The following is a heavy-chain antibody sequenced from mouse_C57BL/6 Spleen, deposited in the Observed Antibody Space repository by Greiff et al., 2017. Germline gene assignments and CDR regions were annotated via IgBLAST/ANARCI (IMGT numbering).Heavy chain of an antibody. Sequence: QVQLQQPGTELVKPGASVKLSCKASGYTFTSYWMHWVKQRPGQGLEWIGNINPSNGGTNYNEKFKSKATLTVDTSSSTAYMQLSSLTSEDSAVYYCARLMVTTLHFDDWGQGTTLTVSS. CDR3: ARLMVTTLHFDD. D-gene: IGHD2-3*01. V-gene: IGHV1-53*01. CDR2: INPSNGGT. CDR1: GYTFTSYW. J-gene: IGHJ2*01.